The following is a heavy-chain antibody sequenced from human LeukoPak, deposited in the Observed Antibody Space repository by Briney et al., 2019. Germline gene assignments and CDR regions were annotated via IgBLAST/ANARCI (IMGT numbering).Heavy chain of an antibody. Sequence: SETLSLTCTVSGGTISSDYWSWIRQPPGKGLEWIGYIYYSGSINYNPSLKSRVTISVDTSKNQFSLKLSSVTAADTAVYYCARGKIRYFDWLSWGQGTLVTVSS. D-gene: IGHD3-9*01. V-gene: IGHV4-59*01. CDR1: GGTISSDY. CDR3: ARGKIRYFDWLS. J-gene: IGHJ4*02. CDR2: IYYSGSI.